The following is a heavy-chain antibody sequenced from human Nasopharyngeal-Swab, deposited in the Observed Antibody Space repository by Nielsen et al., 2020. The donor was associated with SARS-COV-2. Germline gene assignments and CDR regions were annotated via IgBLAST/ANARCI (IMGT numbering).Heavy chain of an antibody. CDR3: ARDCSSTSCYLYYYYYYMDV. Sequence: SVKVSCKASGGTFSSYAISWVRQAPGQGLEWMGRIIPILGIANYAQKFQGRVTITADKSTSTAYMELSSLRSEDTAVYYCARDCSSTSCYLYYYYYYMDVWGKRTTVTVSS. J-gene: IGHJ6*03. V-gene: IGHV1-69*04. D-gene: IGHD2-2*01. CDR2: IIPILGIA. CDR1: GGTFSSYA.